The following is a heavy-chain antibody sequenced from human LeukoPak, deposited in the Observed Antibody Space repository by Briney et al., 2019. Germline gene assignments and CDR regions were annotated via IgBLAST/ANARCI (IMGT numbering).Heavy chain of an antibody. CDR1: GFTFSSYS. CDR3: ARGDAFHI. Sequence: PGGSLRLFCAASGFTFSSYSMNWVRQAPGKGLEWVSYSGSSSNTIYYADSVKGRFTISRDNAKNSLYLQMNSLRDEDTAVYYCARGDAFHIWGQGTMVTVSS. J-gene: IGHJ3*02. CDR2: SGSSSNTI. V-gene: IGHV3-48*02.